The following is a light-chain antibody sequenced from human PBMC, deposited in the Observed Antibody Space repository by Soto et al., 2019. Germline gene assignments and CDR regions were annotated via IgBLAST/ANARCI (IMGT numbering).Light chain of an antibody. Sequence: QPVLTQPPSASGTPGQRVIISCSGSSSNIGRNTVNWYQQLPGTAPRLLIYTNDQRPSGVPDRFSGSKSGTSASLAISGLHSEDEADYYCAAWDDASYVFGTGTKVTVL. V-gene: IGLV1-44*01. J-gene: IGLJ1*01. CDR3: AAWDDASYV. CDR1: SSNIGRNT. CDR2: TND.